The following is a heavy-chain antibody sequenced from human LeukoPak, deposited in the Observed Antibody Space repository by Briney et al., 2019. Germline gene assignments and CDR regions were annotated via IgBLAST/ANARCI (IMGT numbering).Heavy chain of an antibody. J-gene: IGHJ6*02. D-gene: IGHD1-14*01. CDR3: AKVRTYFYHGLDV. CDR2: ISGTTSGT. Sequence: GGSLRLSCAASGFTFSSYAMSWVRQAPGKGLERVSGISGTTSGTYYADSVKGRFTISRDNSKNTLFLQVNSLRAEDTAVYYCAKVRTYFYHGLDVWGQGTTVTVSS. V-gene: IGHV3-23*01. CDR1: GFTFSSYA.